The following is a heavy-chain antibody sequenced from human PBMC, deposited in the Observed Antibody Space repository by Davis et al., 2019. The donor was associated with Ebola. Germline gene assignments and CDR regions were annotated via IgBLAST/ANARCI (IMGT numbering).Heavy chain of an antibody. J-gene: IGHJ4*02. V-gene: IGHV4-39*01. D-gene: IGHD1-26*01. Sequence: SETLSLTCTVSGGSVSSDTYYWGWIRQPPGKGLEWIGSIYYSGTTYYTPSLKSRVTISVDTSKNQFSLKLSSVSAADTAVYYCARRRLSFEAIDYWGQGTLVTVSS. CDR3: ARRRLSFEAIDY. CDR2: IYYSGTT. CDR1: GGSVSSDTYY.